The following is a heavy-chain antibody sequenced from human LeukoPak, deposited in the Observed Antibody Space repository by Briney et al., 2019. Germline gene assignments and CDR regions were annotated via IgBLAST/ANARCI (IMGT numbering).Heavy chain of an antibody. V-gene: IGHV3-11*01. D-gene: IGHD3-22*01. CDR3: ARVRRVYYYDSSGPLGY. CDR1: GFTFSDYY. Sequence: GGSLRLSCAASGFTFSDYYMSWIRQAPGKGLEWVSYISSSGSTIYYADSVKGRFTISRDNAKNSLYLQMNSLRAEDTAVYYCARVRRVYYYDSSGPLGYWGQGTLVTVSS. J-gene: IGHJ4*02. CDR2: ISSSGSTI.